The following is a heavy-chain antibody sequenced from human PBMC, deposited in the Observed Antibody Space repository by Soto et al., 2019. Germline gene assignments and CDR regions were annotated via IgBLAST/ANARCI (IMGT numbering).Heavy chain of an antibody. Sequence: QVQLQESGPGLVKPSETLSLTCTVSGGSISSYYWSWIRQPPGKGREWIGYIYYSGSTNYNPPLTSRVHQAGATAENKRDKKMSYITSAATTFYYCASSAVLRFLAPAAFFDLGGRGTLVTVSS. D-gene: IGHD3-3*01. V-gene: IGHV4-59*01. CDR2: IYYSGST. CDR3: ASSAVLRFLAPAAFFDL. CDR1: GGSISSYY. J-gene: IGHJ2*01.